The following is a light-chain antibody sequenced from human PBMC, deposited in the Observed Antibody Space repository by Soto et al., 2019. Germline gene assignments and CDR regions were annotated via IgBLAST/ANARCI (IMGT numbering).Light chain of an antibody. Sequence: DIQMTQSPSTLSASVGDRVTITCRASQSLSGWLAWYQQKPGKAPKLLIYRTSRLESGVPSRFSGSASGTEFTLTIRSLQPDDFATYYCLQYNRLYTFGQGTKLEIK. CDR2: RTS. V-gene: IGKV1-5*03. J-gene: IGKJ2*01. CDR3: LQYNRLYT. CDR1: QSLSGW.